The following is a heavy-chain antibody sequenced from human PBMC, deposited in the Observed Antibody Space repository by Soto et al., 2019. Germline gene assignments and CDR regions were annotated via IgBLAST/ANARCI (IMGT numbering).Heavy chain of an antibody. Sequence: QVQLVQSGAEVKKPGSSVKVSCKASGGTFSSYAISWVRQAPGQGLEWMGGIIPIFGTANYAQKFQGRVTITADKSTSTAYMERSSLRSEDTAVYYCARDRRTGYSLQSQRCWFDPWGQGTLVTVSS. CDR1: GGTFSSYA. D-gene: IGHD2-15*01. J-gene: IGHJ5*02. V-gene: IGHV1-69*06. CDR3: ARDRRTGYSLQSQRCWFDP. CDR2: IIPIFGTA.